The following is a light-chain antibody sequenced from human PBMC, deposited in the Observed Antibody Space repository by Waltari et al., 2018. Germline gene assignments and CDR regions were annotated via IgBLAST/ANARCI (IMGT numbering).Light chain of an antibody. CDR3: QQGYNTPYT. Sequence: DIKMTQSPSSLYASVGDPVPITCRASQNIKNYLNWNQQKPGKAPKLLIYVASTLQSEFPSRFSGSGFGTDFTLTITSLQPEDFATYSCQQGYNTPYTFGQGTKVEIK. CDR1: QNIKNY. CDR2: VAS. J-gene: IGKJ2*01. V-gene: IGKV1-39*01.